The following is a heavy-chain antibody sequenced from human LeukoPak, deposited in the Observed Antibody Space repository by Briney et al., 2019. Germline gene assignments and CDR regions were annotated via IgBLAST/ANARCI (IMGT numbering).Heavy chain of an antibody. CDR2: IIPIFGTA. J-gene: IGHJ3*02. CDR1: GYTFTGYY. Sequence: SVKVSCKASGYTFTGYYMHWVRRAPGQGLEWMGGIIPIFGTANYAQKFQGRVTITTDESTSTAYMELSSLRSEDTAVYYCARDGGWQAFDIWGQGTMVTVSS. D-gene: IGHD6-19*01. CDR3: ARDGGWQAFDI. V-gene: IGHV1-69*05.